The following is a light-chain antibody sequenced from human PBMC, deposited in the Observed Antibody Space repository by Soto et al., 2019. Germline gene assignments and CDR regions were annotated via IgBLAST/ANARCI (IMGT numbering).Light chain of an antibody. Sequence: EIVLTQSPGTLSLSPGERATLSCRASQSVSSNYLDWYQQTPGQAPRLLIDGSSSTATGIPDRFSGSGAGTDFTLTISRLEPEDFALYYWQQYGRSPGTFGQGTKVEIK. CDR1: QSVSSNY. CDR2: GSS. J-gene: IGKJ1*01. CDR3: QQYGRSPGT. V-gene: IGKV3-20*01.